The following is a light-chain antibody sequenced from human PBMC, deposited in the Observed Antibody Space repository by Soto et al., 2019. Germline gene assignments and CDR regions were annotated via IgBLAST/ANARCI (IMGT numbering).Light chain of an antibody. CDR3: QQRNIWPPVT. CDR2: GAF. Sequence: KVSTQSPATLSLSPGERATLSCRASPSVTNYLAWYQQKPGQAPRLVIYGAFNRATGIPARFSGSGSGTDFTLTISSLEPEDFAVYYCQQRNIWPPVTFGQGTQLEIK. CDR1: PSVTNY. V-gene: IGKV3-11*01. J-gene: IGKJ5*01.